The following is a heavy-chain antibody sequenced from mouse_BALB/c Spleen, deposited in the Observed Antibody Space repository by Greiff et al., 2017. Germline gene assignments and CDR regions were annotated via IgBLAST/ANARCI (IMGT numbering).Heavy chain of an antibody. J-gene: IGHJ4*01. CDR1: GYAFTNYL. D-gene: IGHD2-3*01. CDR3: ARSDGYYAHYYAMDY. CDR2: INPGSGGT. Sequence: VQLQQSGAELVRPGTSVKVSCKASGYAFTNYLIEWVKQRPGQGLEWIGVINPGSGGTNYNEKFKGKATLTADKSSSTAYMQLSSLTSDDSAVYFCARSDGYYAHYYAMDYWGQGTSVTVSS. V-gene: IGHV1-54*01.